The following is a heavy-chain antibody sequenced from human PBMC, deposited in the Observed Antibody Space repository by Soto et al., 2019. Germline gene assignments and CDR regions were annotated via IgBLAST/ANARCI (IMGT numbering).Heavy chain of an antibody. J-gene: IGHJ6*03. CDR2: MNPNSGNT. CDR3: ARSLRGNYYYYMDV. V-gene: IGHV1-8*01. Sequence: GASVKVSCKASGYTFTSYDINWVRQATGQGLEWMGWMNPNSGNTGYAQKFQGRVTMTRNTSISTAYMELSSLRSEDTAVYYCARSLRGNYYYYMDVWGKGTTVTVSS. CDR1: GYTFTSYD. D-gene: IGHD5-12*01.